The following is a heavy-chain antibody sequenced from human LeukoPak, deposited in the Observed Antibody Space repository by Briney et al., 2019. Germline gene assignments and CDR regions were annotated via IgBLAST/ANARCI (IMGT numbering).Heavy chain of an antibody. CDR1: GFTFSSYA. CDR2: ISGNGGST. Sequence: GGSLRLSCSASGFTFSSYAMHWVRQAPGKGLEYVSAISGNGGSTYYADSVKGRFTISRDNSKNTLYLQMSSLRAEDTAVYYCAEVRDQLRGVLTNDDAFDIWGQGTMVTVSS. V-gene: IGHV3-64D*09. D-gene: IGHD1-7*01. CDR3: AEVRDQLRGVLTNDDAFDI. J-gene: IGHJ3*02.